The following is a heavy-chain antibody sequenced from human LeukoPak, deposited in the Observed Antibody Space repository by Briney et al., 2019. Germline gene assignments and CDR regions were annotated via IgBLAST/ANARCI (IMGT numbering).Heavy chain of an antibody. D-gene: IGHD3-16*01. CDR2: IYSEADGGTT. J-gene: IGHJ6*02. CDR1: GFSVSDAW. V-gene: IGHV3-15*01. CDR3: ASYTSYTLGYYYYYAMDV. Sequence: GGSLRLSCAAPGFSVSDAWMGWVRQAPGKGLEWIGRIYSEADGGTTDYAAPVEGRFTISRADSENTLYLQMNGLKTEDTAVYYCASYTSYTLGYYYYYAMDVWGQGTTVTVSS.